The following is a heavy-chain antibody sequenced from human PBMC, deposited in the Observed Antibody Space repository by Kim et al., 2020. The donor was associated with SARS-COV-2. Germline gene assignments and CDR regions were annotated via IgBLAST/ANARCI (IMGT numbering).Heavy chain of an antibody. J-gene: IGHJ6*03. CDR1: GFTFSDYY. CDR3: ARDRGYSYGARYYYYYYMDV. Sequence: GGSLRLSCAASGFTFSDYYMSWIHQAPGKGLEWVSYISSSGSTIYYADSVKGRFTISRDNAKNSLYLQMNSLRAEDTAMYYCARDRGYSYGARYYYYYYMDVWGKGTTVTVSS. V-gene: IGHV3-11*01. CDR2: ISSSGSTI. D-gene: IGHD5-18*01.